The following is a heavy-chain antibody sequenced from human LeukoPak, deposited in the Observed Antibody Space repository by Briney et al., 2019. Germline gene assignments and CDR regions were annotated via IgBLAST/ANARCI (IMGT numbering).Heavy chain of an antibody. CDR1: GYSISSGYY. Sequence: SETLSLTCTVSGYSISSGYYWGWIRPPPGKGLEWIGSIYHSGSTYYNPSLKSRVTISVDTSKNQFSLKLSSVTAADTAVYYCARAGIVATIAYFDYWGQGTLVTVSS. V-gene: IGHV4-38-2*02. CDR3: ARAGIVATIAYFDY. CDR2: IYHSGST. J-gene: IGHJ4*02. D-gene: IGHD5-12*01.